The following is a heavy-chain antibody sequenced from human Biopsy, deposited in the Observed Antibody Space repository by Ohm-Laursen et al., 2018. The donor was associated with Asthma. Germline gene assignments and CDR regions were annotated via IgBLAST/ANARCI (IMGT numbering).Heavy chain of an antibody. CDR3: ASDFPKDYVRYNFQF. V-gene: IGHV1-24*01. J-gene: IGHJ4*02. Sequence: SVKVSCKISGYSLTDLSMHWVRQAPGQGLEWMGGHDHEEGGAVNARRFQGRVTMTEDTSTGTAYMELSSLSSDDTAVYYCASDFPKDYVRYNFQFWGQGTLVTVSS. CDR1: GYSLTDLS. CDR2: HDHEEGGA. D-gene: IGHD4-17*01.